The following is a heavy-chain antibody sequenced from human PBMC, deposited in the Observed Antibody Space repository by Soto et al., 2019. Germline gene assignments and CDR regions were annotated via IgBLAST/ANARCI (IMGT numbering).Heavy chain of an antibody. V-gene: IGHV4-30-4*02. Sequence: SETLSLTCTVSGGSISSGDYYWSWIRQPPGKGLEWIGYIYHSGSTYYNPSLKSRVTISVDTSKNQFSLKLSSVTAADTAVYYCAREGGHYYDFWSGYSTGWFDPWGQGTLVTVSS. D-gene: IGHD3-3*01. J-gene: IGHJ5*02. CDR3: AREGGHYYDFWSGYSTGWFDP. CDR1: GGSISSGDYY. CDR2: IYHSGST.